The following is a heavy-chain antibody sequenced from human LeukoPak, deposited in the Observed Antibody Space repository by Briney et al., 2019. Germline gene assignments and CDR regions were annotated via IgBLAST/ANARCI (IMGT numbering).Heavy chain of an antibody. CDR2: INSDGSST. V-gene: IGHV3-74*01. J-gene: IGHJ6*03. D-gene: IGHD3-10*01. CDR3: AKERDYYGSGSSSMYV. CDR1: GFTFSSYW. Sequence: GGSLRLSCAASGFTFSSYWMHWVRQAPGKGLVWVSRINSDGSSTSYADSVKGRFTISRDNAKNTLYLQMKSLRAEDTAVYYCAKERDYYGSGSSSMYVWGKGTTVTVSS.